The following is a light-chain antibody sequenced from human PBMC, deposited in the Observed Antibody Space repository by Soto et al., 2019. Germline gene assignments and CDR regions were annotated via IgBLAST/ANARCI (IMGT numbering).Light chain of an antibody. Sequence: DIQMTQSPSSLSASVGDRVTITCQASQNITNYLNWYQQKPGRAPKLLIYDASNLEAGVPSRFRGSGSGTDFTFTISRLQPEDIATYYCQQYENIPTVGQGTRREIK. CDR2: DAS. CDR1: QNITNY. J-gene: IGKJ5*01. V-gene: IGKV1-33*01. CDR3: QQYENIPT.